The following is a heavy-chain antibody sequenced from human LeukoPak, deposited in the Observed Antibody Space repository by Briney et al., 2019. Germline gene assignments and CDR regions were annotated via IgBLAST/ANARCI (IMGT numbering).Heavy chain of an antibody. J-gene: IGHJ4*02. Sequence: PGGSLSLSCAASGCTFSSYGMHWVRQAPGKGLEWVAFILNDGTNKYHADSVKGRFTVSRDNSKNTLYLQMNSLRTEDSAVYYCANEWLHISGTYKANNWGQGTLVTVSS. D-gene: IGHD3-10*01. CDR2: ILNDGTNK. V-gene: IGHV3-30*02. CDR3: ANEWLHISGTYKANN. CDR1: GCTFSSYG.